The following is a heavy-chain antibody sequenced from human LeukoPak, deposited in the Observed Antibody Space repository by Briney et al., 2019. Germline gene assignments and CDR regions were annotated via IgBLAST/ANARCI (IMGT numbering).Heavy chain of an antibody. CDR2: ISAYNGNT. CDR3: AREATYSSGWYRWFDP. CDR1: GYTFTGYG. J-gene: IGHJ5*02. D-gene: IGHD6-19*01. Sequence: GASVKVSCKASGYTFTGYGISWVRQAPGQGLEWMGWISAYNGNTNYAQKLQGRVTMTTDTSTSTAYMELRSLRSDDTAVYYCAREATYSSGWYRWFDPWGQGTLVTVSS. V-gene: IGHV1-18*01.